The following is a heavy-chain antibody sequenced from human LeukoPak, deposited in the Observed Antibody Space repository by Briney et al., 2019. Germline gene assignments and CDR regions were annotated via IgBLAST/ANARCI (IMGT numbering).Heavy chain of an antibody. CDR3: ARGSRNYCDSGSCYNKGNWFDP. J-gene: IGHJ5*02. Sequence: ASVKVSCKTSGYSFTDYYMHWVRQAPGQGLEWMGWITPNSGDTKYEQKFEGRVHMNSDTSVSTVYIELSRLTSDDAAVYYCARGSRNYCDSGSCYNKGNWFDPWGQGTLVTVSS. V-gene: IGHV1-2*02. CDR2: ITPNSGDT. D-gene: IGHD3-10*01. CDR1: GYSFTDYY.